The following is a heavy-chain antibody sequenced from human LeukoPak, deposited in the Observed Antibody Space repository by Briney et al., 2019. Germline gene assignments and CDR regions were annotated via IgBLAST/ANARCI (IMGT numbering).Heavy chain of an antibody. D-gene: IGHD2-2*02. CDR3: ARAHVYCSSTSCYTFDP. CDR1: GGTFSSYA. Sequence: SVKVSCEASGGTFSSYAISWVRQAPGQGLEWMGGIIPIFGTANYAQKFQGRVTITADESTSTAYMELSSLRSEDTAVYYCARAHVYCSSTSCYTFDPWGQGTLVTVSS. CDR2: IIPIFGTA. V-gene: IGHV1-69*13. J-gene: IGHJ5*02.